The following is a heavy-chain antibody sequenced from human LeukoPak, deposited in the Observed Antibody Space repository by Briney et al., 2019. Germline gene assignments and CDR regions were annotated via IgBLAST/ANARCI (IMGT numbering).Heavy chain of an antibody. CDR2: ICYSGST. D-gene: IGHD2-2*01. CDR1: SGSISSSDYC. Sequence: SETLSLTCTVSSGSISSSDYCWGWIRQPPGKGLEWIGSICYSGSTYYNPSLKSRVTISVDTSKNQFSLKLSSVTAADTAVYYCARGGCSSTSCYGRYNWFDPWGQGTLVTVSS. V-gene: IGHV4-39*01. CDR3: ARGGCSSTSCYGRYNWFDP. J-gene: IGHJ5*02.